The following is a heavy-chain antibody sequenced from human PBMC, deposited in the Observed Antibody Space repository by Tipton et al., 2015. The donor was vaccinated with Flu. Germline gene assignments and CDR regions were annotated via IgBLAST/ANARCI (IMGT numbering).Heavy chain of an antibody. CDR3: ARDGEGDAFDI. CDR1: GFTFSSYA. J-gene: IGHJ3*02. V-gene: IGHV3-30*04. D-gene: IGHD7-27*01. Sequence: QLVQSGGGVVQPGRSPRLSCAASGFTFSSYAMHWVRQAPGKGLEWVAVISYDGSNKYYADSVKGRFTISRDNSKNTLYLQMNSLRAEDTAVYYCARDGEGDAFDIWGQGTTVTVSS. CDR2: ISYDGSNK.